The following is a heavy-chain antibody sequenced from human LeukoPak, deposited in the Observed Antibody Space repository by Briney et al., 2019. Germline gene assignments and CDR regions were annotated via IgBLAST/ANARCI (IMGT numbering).Heavy chain of an antibody. V-gene: IGHV4-39*07. J-gene: IGHJ5*02. CDR1: GGSISSSSYY. Sequence: PSETLSLTCTVSGGSISSSSYYWGWIRQPPGKGLEWIGSIYYSGSTYYNPSLKSRVTISVDTSKNQFSLKLSSVTAADTAVYYCARGGSGSYSSWGQGTLVTVSS. CDR3: ARGGSGSYSS. CDR2: IYYSGST. D-gene: IGHD1-26*01.